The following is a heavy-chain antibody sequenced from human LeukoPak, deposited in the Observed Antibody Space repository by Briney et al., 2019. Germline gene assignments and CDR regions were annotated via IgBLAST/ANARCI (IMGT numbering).Heavy chain of an antibody. V-gene: IGHV3-15*01. J-gene: IGHJ4*02. CDR3: TTDPRNDYYFDY. Sequence: GGSLRLSCVASGFRFSGFDMNWVRQAPGKGLEWVGRIKSKTDGGTTDYAAPVKGRFTLSRDDSKNTLYLEMNSLKTEDTAVYYCTTDPRNDYYFDYWGQGTLVTVSS. D-gene: IGHD1-1*01. CDR1: GFRFSGFD. CDR2: IKSKTDGGTT.